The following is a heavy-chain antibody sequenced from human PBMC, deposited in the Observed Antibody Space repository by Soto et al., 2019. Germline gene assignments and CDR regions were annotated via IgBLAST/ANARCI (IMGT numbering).Heavy chain of an antibody. CDR3: ARLIFGVVIAWFDP. Sequence: PSETLSLTCTVSGGSISSGGYYWSWIRQHPGKGLEWIGYIYYSGSTYYNPSLKSRVTISVDTSKNQFSLKLSSVTAADTAVYYCARLIFGVVIAWFDPWGQGTLVTVSS. D-gene: IGHD3-3*02. J-gene: IGHJ5*02. CDR2: IYYSGST. V-gene: IGHV4-31*03. CDR1: GGSISSGGYY.